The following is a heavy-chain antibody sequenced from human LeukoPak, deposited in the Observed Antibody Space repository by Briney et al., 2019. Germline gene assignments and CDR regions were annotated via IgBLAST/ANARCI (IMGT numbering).Heavy chain of an antibody. J-gene: IGHJ4*02. V-gene: IGHV3-30*15. CDR2: ISYDGSNK. CDR3: ARDPTPGDGYKWGLVDY. CDR1: GFRFSSCA. Sequence: GRSLRLSRAPSGFRFSSCAIHCVRHAPGKWLECVAFISYDGSNKYYADSVKGRFSISRENSKNTLYLQMSSLRAEDTAVYYCARDPTPGDGYKWGLVDYWGQGTLVTASS. D-gene: IGHD5-24*01.